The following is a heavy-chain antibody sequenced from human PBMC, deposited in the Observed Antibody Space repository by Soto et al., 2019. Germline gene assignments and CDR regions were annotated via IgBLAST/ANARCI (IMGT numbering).Heavy chain of an antibody. V-gene: IGHV1-46*01. J-gene: IGHJ6*02. CDR1: GYTFTSYY. CDR2: INPSGGST. CDR3: ARTQIAAAVGYYYYYGMDV. D-gene: IGHD6-13*01. Sequence: QVQLVQSGAEVKKPGASVKVSCKASGYTFTSYYMHWVRQAPGQGLEWMGIINPSGGSTSYAKKFPGRVTMTRDTSTSTVYMEVTSLRSEDTAVYYCARTQIAAAVGYYYYYGMDVWGQGTTVTVSS.